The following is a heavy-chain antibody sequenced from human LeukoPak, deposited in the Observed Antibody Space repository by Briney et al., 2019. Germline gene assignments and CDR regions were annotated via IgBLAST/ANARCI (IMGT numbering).Heavy chain of an antibody. CDR2: INPSGGST. D-gene: IGHD2-2*01. J-gene: IGHJ4*02. CDR1: GYTFTSYY. V-gene: IGHV1-46*01. Sequence: GASVKVSCTASGYTFTSYYMHWVRQAPGQGLEWMGIINPSGGSTSYAQKFQGRVTMTRDTSTSTVYMELSSLRSEDTAVYYCARGGDIVVVPAASRFDYWGQGTLVTVSS. CDR3: ARGGDIVVVPAASRFDY.